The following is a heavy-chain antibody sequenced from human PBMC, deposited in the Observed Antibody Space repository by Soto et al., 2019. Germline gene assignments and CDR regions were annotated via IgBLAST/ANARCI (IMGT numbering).Heavy chain of an antibody. CDR2: ISPNSGVT. CDR3: AKADSSGWYADY. Sequence: QVQLVQSGAEVMKPGASVKVSCKACGYTFSDYQIHWVRQAAGQVLECMGWISPNSGVTSSAQNFQGWVPMTRDTSISTAYMELSRLTSDDTAVYYCAKADSSGWYADYWGQGTLVTVSS. CDR1: GYTFSDYQ. V-gene: IGHV1-2*04. D-gene: IGHD6-19*01. J-gene: IGHJ4*02.